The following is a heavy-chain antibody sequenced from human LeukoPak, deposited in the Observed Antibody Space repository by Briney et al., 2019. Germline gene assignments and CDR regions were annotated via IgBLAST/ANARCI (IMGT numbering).Heavy chain of an antibody. V-gene: IGHV3-23*01. J-gene: IGHJ4*02. CDR1: GFTFSNYA. CDR3: AKDRGYCSGVNCYRFDY. CDR2: ISGSGGST. Sequence: PGGSLRLSCAASGFTFSNYAMSWVRRAPGKGLEWVSAISGSGGSTYFADSVKGRFTISRDNSNNTLYLQMNSLRAEDTAVYYCAKDRGYCSGVNCYRFDYWGQGTLVTVSS. D-gene: IGHD2-15*01.